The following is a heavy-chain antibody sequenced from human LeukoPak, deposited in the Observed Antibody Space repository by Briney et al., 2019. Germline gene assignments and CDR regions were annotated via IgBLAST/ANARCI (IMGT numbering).Heavy chain of an antibody. D-gene: IGHD3-10*01. CDR1: GGSISSGGHY. CDR3: ARDRTYSGSGIYTYFDY. V-gene: IGHV4-61*02. J-gene: IGHJ4*02. CDR2: IYSTGST. Sequence: SETLSLTCTVSGGSISSGGHYWSWIRQPAGKGLEYLGRIYSTGSTNYNPSLRSRVTISADTSKNHFSLKLSSVTAADTAVYYCARDRTYSGSGIYTYFDYWGQGILVTVSS.